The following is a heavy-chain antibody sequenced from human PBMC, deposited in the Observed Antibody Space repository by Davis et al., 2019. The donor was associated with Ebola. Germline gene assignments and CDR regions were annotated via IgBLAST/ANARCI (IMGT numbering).Heavy chain of an antibody. D-gene: IGHD2/OR15-2a*01. Sequence: PGGSLRLSCAASGFSLSSYGMSWVRQAPGKGLEWVSTYGTSADTYYADSVKGRFTISRDNSKNTLYLQMNGLRVEDTAIYYCAKDNRNIWSEVWGQGTMVTVSS. J-gene: IGHJ3*01. V-gene: IGHV3-23*01. CDR1: GFSLSSYG. CDR2: GTSADT. CDR3: AKDNRNIWSEV.